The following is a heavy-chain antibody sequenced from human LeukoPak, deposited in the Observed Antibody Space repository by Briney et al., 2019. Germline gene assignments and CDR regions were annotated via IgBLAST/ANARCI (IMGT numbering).Heavy chain of an antibody. CDR1: GFTFSDYY. CDR3: ARVPYYDSSGYYPDY. D-gene: IGHD3-22*01. J-gene: IGHJ4*02. V-gene: IGHV3-11*01. CDR2: ISSSGSTI. Sequence: GGSLGLSCAASGFTFSDYYMSWIRQAPGKGLEWVSYISSSGSTIYYADSVKGRFTISRDNAKNSLYLQMNSLRAEDTAVYYCARVPYYDSSGYYPDYWGQGTLVTVSS.